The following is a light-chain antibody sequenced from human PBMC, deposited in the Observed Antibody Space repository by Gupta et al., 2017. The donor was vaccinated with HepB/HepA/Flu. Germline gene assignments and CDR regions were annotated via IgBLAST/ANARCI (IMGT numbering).Light chain of an antibody. CDR3: QYDDSSDPVV. CDR1: SSNMGAGYD. CDR2: GNS. V-gene: IGLV1-40*01. Sequence: QSVLTQPPSVSFPPGPRVTISCTGSSSNMGAGYDVHWYQQPPGTATILLFYGNSRRPAGVPDGFAGSKAGTAASLAITGHQAEEEADYYCQYDDSSDPVVFGGGTKLTVL. J-gene: IGLJ2*01.